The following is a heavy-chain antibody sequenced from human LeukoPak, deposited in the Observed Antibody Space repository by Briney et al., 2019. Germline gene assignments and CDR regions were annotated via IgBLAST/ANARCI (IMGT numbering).Heavy chain of an antibody. V-gene: IGHV3-23*01. Sequence: GGSLRLSCAASGFIFSNFAMSWVRQAPGKGLDWVSTISDSGGSTYYADSVKGRFTISRDNSKNTLYLQMNSLRAEDTAVYYCVRASIYGDELGAFDIWGQGTMVTVSS. J-gene: IGHJ3*02. CDR1: GFIFSNFA. CDR2: ISDSGGST. D-gene: IGHD4-17*01. CDR3: VRASIYGDELGAFDI.